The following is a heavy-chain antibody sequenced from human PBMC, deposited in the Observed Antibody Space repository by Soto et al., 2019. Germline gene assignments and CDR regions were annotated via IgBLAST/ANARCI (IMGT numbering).Heavy chain of an antibody. CDR3: ARMIFRGGYYYYGMDV. J-gene: IGHJ6*02. Sequence: SGPTLVKPTQTLTLTCTFSGFSLSTSGMCVSWIRQPPGKALEWLALIDWDDDKYYSTSLKTRLTISKDTSKNQVVLTMTNMDPVDTATYYCARMIFRGGYYYYGMDVWGQGTTVTVSS. V-gene: IGHV2-70*01. CDR2: IDWDDDK. D-gene: IGHD3-10*01. CDR1: GFSLSTSGMC.